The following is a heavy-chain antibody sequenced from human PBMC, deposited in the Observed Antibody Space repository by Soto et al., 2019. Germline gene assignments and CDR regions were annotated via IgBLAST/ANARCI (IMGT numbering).Heavy chain of an antibody. CDR1: GFTFSSYD. Sequence: EVQLVESGGGLVQPGGSLRLSCAASGFTFSSYDMHWVRQATGKGLEWVSAIGTAGDTYYPGSVKGRFTISRENAKNSLYLQMNSLRAGDTAVYYCARAGGTGDGLSDAFDIWGQGTMVTVSS. D-gene: IGHD7-27*01. CDR3: ARAGGTGDGLSDAFDI. V-gene: IGHV3-13*01. CDR2: IGTAGDT. J-gene: IGHJ3*02.